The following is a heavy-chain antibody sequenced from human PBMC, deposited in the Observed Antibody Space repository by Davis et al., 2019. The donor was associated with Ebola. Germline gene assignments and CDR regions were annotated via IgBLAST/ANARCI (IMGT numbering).Heavy chain of an antibody. V-gene: IGHV3-7*03. CDR1: GFSFSSYW. CDR2: IKQDGSEK. Sequence: GESLKISCAASGFSFSSYWMSWVRQAPGKGLEWVASIKQDGSEKYYVDSVKGRFTISRDNAKNSLYLQMNSLRAEDTAVYYCARDYIVFDYWGQGTLVTVSS. CDR3: ARDYIVFDY. D-gene: IGHD5-12*01. J-gene: IGHJ4*02.